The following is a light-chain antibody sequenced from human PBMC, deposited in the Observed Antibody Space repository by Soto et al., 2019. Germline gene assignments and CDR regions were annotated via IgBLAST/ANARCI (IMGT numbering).Light chain of an antibody. V-gene: IGLV3-21*02. J-gene: IGLJ1*01. Sequence: SSELTQPPSVSVAPGQTATITCGGNNIGNKGVHWYQQKPGQAPVLVVYDDSDRPSGIPERISGSNSGNTATLTISRVEAGDEADYYCQVWDRNTDHYVFGTGTKLTVL. CDR3: QVWDRNTDHYV. CDR2: DDS. CDR1: NIGNKG.